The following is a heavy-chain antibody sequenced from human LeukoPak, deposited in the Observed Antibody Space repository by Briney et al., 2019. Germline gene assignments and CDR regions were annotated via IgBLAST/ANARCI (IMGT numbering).Heavy chain of an antibody. CDR2: ISYDGSNK. Sequence: GGSLRLSCAASGFTFSSYAMHWVRQAPGKGLEWVAVISYDGSNKYYADSVKGRFTISRDNSKNTLYLQMNSLRPEDTAVYYCAKDRNYAFHIWDQGTMVTVSS. D-gene: IGHD5-24*01. J-gene: IGHJ3*02. CDR3: AKDRNYAFHI. CDR1: GFTFSSYA. V-gene: IGHV3-30*04.